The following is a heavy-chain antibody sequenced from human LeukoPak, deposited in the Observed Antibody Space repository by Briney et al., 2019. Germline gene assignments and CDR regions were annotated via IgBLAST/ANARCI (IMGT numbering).Heavy chain of an antibody. J-gene: IGHJ2*01. Sequence: GGSLRLSCAAFGFTFSSYAMHWVRQAPGKGLEWVAVISYDGSNKYYADSVKGRFTISRDNSKNTLYLQMNSLRAEDTAVYYCAREYYDILTGYYASWYFDLWGRGTLVTVSS. D-gene: IGHD3-9*01. V-gene: IGHV3-30*04. CDR1: GFTFSSYA. CDR3: AREYYDILTGYYASWYFDL. CDR2: ISYDGSNK.